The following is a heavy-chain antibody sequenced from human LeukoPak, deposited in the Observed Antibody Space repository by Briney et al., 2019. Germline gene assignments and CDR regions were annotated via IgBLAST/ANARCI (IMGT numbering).Heavy chain of an antibody. D-gene: IGHD3-22*01. CDR2: IYSSGNT. V-gene: IGHV4-30-4*07. Sequence: KPSQTLSLTSAVTRGSTSSGNYPWNWIRQPPGKGLEWTRTIYSSGNTYYNPSLKTRATISVYTSQNQFSLKLNSVTAADTAVYYCARGSHYYDASGFYNWFDPWGQGTLVTVSS. J-gene: IGHJ5*02. CDR1: RGSTSSGNYP. CDR3: ARGSHYYDASGFYNWFDP.